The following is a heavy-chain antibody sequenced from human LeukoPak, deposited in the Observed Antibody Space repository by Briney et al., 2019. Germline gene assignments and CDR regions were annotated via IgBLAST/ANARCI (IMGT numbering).Heavy chain of an antibody. Sequence: TGGSLRLSCAASGFTFSSYWMSWVRQAPGKGLEWVANIKQDGSEKYYVDSVKGRFTISRDNAKNSLYLQMNSLRAEDTAMYYCAREGEEVVTASDYWGQGTLVTVSS. V-gene: IGHV3-7*01. J-gene: IGHJ4*02. CDR1: GFTFSSYW. CDR2: IKQDGSEK. CDR3: AREGEEVVTASDY. D-gene: IGHD3-22*01.